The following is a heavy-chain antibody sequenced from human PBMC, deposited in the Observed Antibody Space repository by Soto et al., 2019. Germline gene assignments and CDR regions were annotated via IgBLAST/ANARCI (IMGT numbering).Heavy chain of an antibody. D-gene: IGHD3-10*01. CDR3: ARRSGSGNFFSYGMDV. CDR2: IYPGDSDT. Sequence: GESLKISCKGSGYSFTDYWIGWVRQMPGKGLEWMGLIYPGDSDTRYSPSFQGQVTISADKSISTAYLQWSSLKASDTAMYYCARRSGSGNFFSYGMDVWGQGTTVTVSS. CDR1: GYSFTDYW. V-gene: IGHV5-51*01. J-gene: IGHJ6*02.